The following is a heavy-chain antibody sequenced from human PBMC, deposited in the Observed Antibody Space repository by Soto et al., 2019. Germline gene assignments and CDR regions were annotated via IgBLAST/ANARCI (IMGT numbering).Heavy chain of an antibody. CDR2: ISGSGGST. V-gene: IGHV3-23*01. CDR1: GFTFSSYA. Sequence: GGSLRLSCAASGFTFSSYAMSWVRQAPGKGLEWVSAISGSGGSTYYADSVKGRFTSSRDNSNNTRYLQMNSLKAEETAVYYCAKGRAGRYWGQGTLVTVSS. CDR3: AKGRAGRY. J-gene: IGHJ4*02.